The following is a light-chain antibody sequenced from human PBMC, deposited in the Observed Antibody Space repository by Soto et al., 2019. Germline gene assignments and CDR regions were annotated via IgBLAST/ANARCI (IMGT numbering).Light chain of an antibody. CDR1: QSITNNF. CDR3: QQYGSSVIT. CDR2: GAS. V-gene: IGKV3-20*01. J-gene: IGKJ5*01. Sequence: EVVLTQSPGTLSLSPGDRATLSCRASQSITNNFLAWYQHKPGQAPRLLIYGASSRATGIPDRFSGSGSGTDFTLTISRLEPEDFAVYPCQQYGSSVITFGQGTRLDIK.